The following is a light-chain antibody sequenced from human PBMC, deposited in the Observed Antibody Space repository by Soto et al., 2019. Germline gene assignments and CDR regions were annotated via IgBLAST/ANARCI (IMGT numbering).Light chain of an antibody. CDR1: QSVSSSY. Sequence: EVELTQSPGTLSLSPGERATLSCRASQSVSSSYLAWYQQKPGQAPRLLIYGASSRATGIPDRFSGSGSGTDFTLTISRLEPEDFAVFYCQHYDSLPITFGQGTRLEIK. V-gene: IGKV3-20*01. CDR3: QHYDSLPIT. CDR2: GAS. J-gene: IGKJ5*01.